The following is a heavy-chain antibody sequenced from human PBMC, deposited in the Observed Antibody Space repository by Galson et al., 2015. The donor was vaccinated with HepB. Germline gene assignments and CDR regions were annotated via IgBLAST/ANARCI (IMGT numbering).Heavy chain of an antibody. Sequence: SLRLSCAASGFTFSSYSMNWVRQAPGKGLEWVSSISSSSSYIYYADSVKGRFTISRDNAKNSMYLQMNSLGAEDTAVYYCARHSAEGAGYYYYYGMDVWGQGTTVTVSS. V-gene: IGHV3-21*01. CDR1: GFTFSSYS. CDR3: ARHSAEGAGYYYYYGMDV. D-gene: IGHD1-26*01. CDR2: ISSSSSYI. J-gene: IGHJ6*02.